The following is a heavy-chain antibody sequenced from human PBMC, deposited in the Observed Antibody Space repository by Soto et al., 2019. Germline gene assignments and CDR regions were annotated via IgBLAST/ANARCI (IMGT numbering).Heavy chain of an antibody. Sequence: GGSLRLSCAASGFTFSNAWMSWVRQAPGKGLEWVGRIKSKTDGGTTDYAAPVKGRFTISRDDSKNTLYLQMNSLKTEDTAVYYCTTDPDGSERDYYYYYMDVWGKGTTVTVSS. CDR1: GFTFSNAW. D-gene: IGHD1-1*01. CDR2: IKSKTDGGTT. J-gene: IGHJ6*03. CDR3: TTDPDGSERDYYYYYMDV. V-gene: IGHV3-15*01.